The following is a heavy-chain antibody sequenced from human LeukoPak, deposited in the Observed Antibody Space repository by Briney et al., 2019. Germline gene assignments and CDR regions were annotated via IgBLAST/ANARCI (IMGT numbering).Heavy chain of an antibody. J-gene: IGHJ6*03. V-gene: IGHV4-4*09. CDR3: ANYIRNARYYMDV. CDR2: IYTSGST. CDR1: GGSFDSKY. Sequence: SETLSLTCSVSGGSFDSKYWSWIRQPPGKGLEWIGYIYTSGSTNFNPSLRSRVAMSIDTSKNQFSLKVYSVTAADTAVYYCANYIRNARYYMDVWGKGTTVIVSS. D-gene: IGHD1-1*01.